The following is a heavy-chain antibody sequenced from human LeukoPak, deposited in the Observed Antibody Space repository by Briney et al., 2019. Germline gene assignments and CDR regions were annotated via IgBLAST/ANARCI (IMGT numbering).Heavy chain of an antibody. CDR1: GYTFTGYY. D-gene: IGHD3-22*01. V-gene: IGHV1-2*02. CDR3: ARGDYYDSSGHGYLDY. J-gene: IGHJ4*02. Sequence: ASVKVSCKASGYTFTGYYMHWVRQAPGQGLEWMGWINPNSGGTNYAQKFQGGVTMTRDTSISTAYMELSRLRSDDTAVYYCARGDYYDSSGHGYLDYWGQGTLVTVSS. CDR2: INPNSGGT.